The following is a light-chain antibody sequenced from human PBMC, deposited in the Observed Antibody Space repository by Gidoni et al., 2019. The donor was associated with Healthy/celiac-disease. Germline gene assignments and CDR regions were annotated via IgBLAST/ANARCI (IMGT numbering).Light chain of an antibody. CDR3: QQRSNWPSIT. J-gene: IGKJ5*01. V-gene: IGKV3-11*01. CDR1: QSVSSY. CDR2: DAS. Sequence: EIVLTQCPATLSLSPGDRATLSCRASQSVSSYLAWYQQQPGQAPRLLIYDASNRATGSPARLRGSGSGTDFTLPISSLEPEDFAVYYCQQRSNWPSITFGQGTRLEIK.